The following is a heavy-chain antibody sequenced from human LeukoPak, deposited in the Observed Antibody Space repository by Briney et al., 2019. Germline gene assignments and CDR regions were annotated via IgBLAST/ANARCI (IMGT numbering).Heavy chain of an antibody. Sequence: PSQTLSLTCTVSGGSISSGDYYWSWIRQPPGKGLEWIGYIYYSGSTYYNPSLKSRVTISVDTSKNQFSLKLSSVTAADTAVYYCASCSLAWYYSDYWGQGTLVTVSS. V-gene: IGHV4-30-4*08. D-gene: IGHD2-8*02. CDR3: ASCSLAWYYSDY. CDR1: GGSISSGDYY. CDR2: IYYSGST. J-gene: IGHJ4*02.